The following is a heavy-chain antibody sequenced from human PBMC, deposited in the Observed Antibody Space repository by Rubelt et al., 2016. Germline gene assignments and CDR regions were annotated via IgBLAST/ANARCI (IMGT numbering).Heavy chain of an antibody. V-gene: IGHV3-7*01. D-gene: IGHD1-14*01. CDR3: VTDRDRMAGC. CDR1: GGSFSGYY. J-gene: IGHJ1*01. CDR2: INRDGSEK. Sequence: VQLQQWGAGLLKPSETLSLTCAVYGGSFSGYYWSWIRQPPGKGLEWVANINRDGSEKYYVDCVKGRFNMSRDNAKNSLYLQMTSRRAEDTAVYFCVTDRDRMAGCWGQGTLVTVSS.